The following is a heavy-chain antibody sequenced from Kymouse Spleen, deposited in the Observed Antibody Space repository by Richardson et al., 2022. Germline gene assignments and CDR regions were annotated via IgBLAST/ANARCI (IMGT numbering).Heavy chain of an antibody. CDR3: ARGGYYDILTGYYPYGMDV. CDR2: INHSGST. J-gene: IGHJ6*02. D-gene: IGHD3-9*01. Sequence: QVQLQQWGAGLLKPSETLSLTCAVYGGSFSGYYWSWIRQPPGKGLEWIGEINHSGSTNYNPSLKSRVTISVDTSKNQFSLKLSSVTAADTAVYYCARGGYYDILTGYYPYGMDVWGQGTTVTVSS. V-gene: IGHV4-34*01. CDR1: GGSFSGYY.